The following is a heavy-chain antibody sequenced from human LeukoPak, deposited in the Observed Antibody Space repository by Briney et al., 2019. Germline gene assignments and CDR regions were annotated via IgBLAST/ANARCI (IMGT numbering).Heavy chain of an antibody. D-gene: IGHD3-10*01. CDR1: GYTFTGYY. CDR3: ARGTYYSGLGY. CDR2: INPNSGGT. V-gene: IGHV1-2*02. J-gene: IGHJ4*02. Sequence: GASVKVSCKASGYTFTGYYMHWVRQAPGQGLEWMGWINPNSGGTNCRVTMTRDTSISTAYMELSRLRFDDTAVYYCARGTYYSGLGYWGQGTLVTVSS.